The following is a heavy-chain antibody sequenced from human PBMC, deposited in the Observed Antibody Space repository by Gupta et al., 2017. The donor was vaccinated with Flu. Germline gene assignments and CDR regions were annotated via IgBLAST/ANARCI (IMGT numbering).Heavy chain of an antibody. V-gene: IGHV1-3*01. J-gene: IGHJ6*02. CDR2: INAGNGNT. Sequence: QVQLVQSGAEVKKPGASVKVSCKASGYTFTSYAMHWVRQATGQWLEWMGWINAGNGNTKYSQKFQGRVTITRDTSASTAYMELSSLRSEDTAVYYCARDRVRNRSSWSRYYYYGMDVWGQGTTVTVSS. CDR1: GYTFTSYA. D-gene: IGHD6-13*01. CDR3: ARDRVRNRSSWSRYYYYGMDV.